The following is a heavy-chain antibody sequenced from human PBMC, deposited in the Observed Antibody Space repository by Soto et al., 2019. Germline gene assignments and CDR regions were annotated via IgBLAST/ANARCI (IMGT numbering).Heavy chain of an antibody. J-gene: IGHJ5*02. CDR3: ARGGPTGGSYKYNWFDP. CDR2: ISYSGST. CDR1: GGSISSGDFY. Sequence: SETLSLTCTVSGGSISSGDFYWSWIRQPPGRGLEWIGYISYSGSTYCNTSLKSRVTISVDTSKNQFSLKLNSVTAADTAVYYCARGGPTGGSYKYNWFDPWGQGTLVTVYS. V-gene: IGHV4-30-4*01. D-gene: IGHD2-15*01.